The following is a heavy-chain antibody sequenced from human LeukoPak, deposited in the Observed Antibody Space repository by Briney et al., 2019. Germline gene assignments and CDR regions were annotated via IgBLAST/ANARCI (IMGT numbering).Heavy chain of an antibody. Sequence: SETLSLTCTVSGGSISSGGYYWSWIRQHPGKGLEWIGYIYYSGTTYYNPSLKSRVTISVDTSKNQFSLMLSSVTAADTAVYYCANYGSGTYRFDPWGQGTLVTVSS. CDR1: GGSISSGGYY. CDR3: ANYGSGTYRFDP. V-gene: IGHV4-31*03. CDR2: IYYSGTT. D-gene: IGHD3-10*01. J-gene: IGHJ5*02.